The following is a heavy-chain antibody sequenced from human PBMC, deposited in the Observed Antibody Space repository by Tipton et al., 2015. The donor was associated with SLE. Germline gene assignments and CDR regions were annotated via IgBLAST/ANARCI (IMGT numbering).Heavy chain of an antibody. D-gene: IGHD3-22*01. CDR2: IYYSGST. V-gene: IGHV4-61*01. J-gene: IGHJ3*02. Sequence: TLSLTCTVSGGSVSSGSSSWSWIRQPPGKGLEWIGYIYYSGSTNYNPSLKSRVTISVDTSKNQFSLRLRSVTAADTAVYYCARESGHNHGASGYAFDIWGQGTTVTVSS. CDR3: ARESGHNHGASGYAFDI. CDR1: GGSVSSGSSS.